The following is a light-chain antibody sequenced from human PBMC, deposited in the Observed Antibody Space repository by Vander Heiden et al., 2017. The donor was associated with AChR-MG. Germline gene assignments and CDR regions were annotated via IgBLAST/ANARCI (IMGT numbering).Light chain of an antibody. CDR1: SSDFGVYSY. CDR3: SSYAGSNNLI. Sequence: QSALTQPPSASGSPGQSVTISCTGTSSDFGVYSYVSWYQQHPGKAPKLIIYEVTRRPSGVPDRFSGSKSGNPASLTVSGLQAEDEAAYYCSSYAGSNNLIFGGGTKLTVL. J-gene: IGLJ2*01. CDR2: EVT. V-gene: IGLV2-8*01.